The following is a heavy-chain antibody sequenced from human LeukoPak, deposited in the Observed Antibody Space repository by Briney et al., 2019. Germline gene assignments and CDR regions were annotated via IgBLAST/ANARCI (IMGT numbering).Heavy chain of an antibody. Sequence: AAVKVSCKASGYTFTAYAMIWVRPAPGQGVEWMGWINTNTGNPTYAQGLTGRFVFSLDTSVSTAYLQISSLKAEDTAVYYCAREVRAFDYWGQGTLVTVSS. CDR3: AREVRAFDY. CDR1: GYTFTAYA. V-gene: IGHV7-4-1*02. J-gene: IGHJ4*02. CDR2: INTNTGNP.